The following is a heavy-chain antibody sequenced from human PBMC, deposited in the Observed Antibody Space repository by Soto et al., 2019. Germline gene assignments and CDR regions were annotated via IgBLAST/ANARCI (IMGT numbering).Heavy chain of an antibody. CDR1: GYSLTSYW. CDR3: ARYQGSGDGYNWRPDAFDI. J-gene: IGHJ3*02. Sequence: XEFIKIACRGSGYSLTSYWIGWVRQIPGKGLEWMGIIYPGDSDTRYSPSFQGQVTISADKSISTAYLQWSSLKASDTAMYYCARYQGSGDGYNWRPDAFDIWGQGTMVTVSS. CDR2: IYPGDSDT. V-gene: IGHV5-51*01. D-gene: IGHD5-12*01.